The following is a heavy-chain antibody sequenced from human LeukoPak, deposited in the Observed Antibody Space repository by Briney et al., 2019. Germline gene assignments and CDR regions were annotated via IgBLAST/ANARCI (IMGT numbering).Heavy chain of an antibody. CDR1: GGSISNYY. Sequence: SETLSLTCTVSGGSISNYYWSWIRQAPGKGLEWIGYTYYSGSTNYNPSLKSRVTISVGTSKNQFSLKLSSVTAADTAVFYCARLSGGYSLFNGLDVWGKGTTVTVSS. V-gene: IGHV4-59*01. CDR2: TYYSGST. CDR3: ARLSGGYSLFNGLDV. J-gene: IGHJ6*04. D-gene: IGHD5-18*01.